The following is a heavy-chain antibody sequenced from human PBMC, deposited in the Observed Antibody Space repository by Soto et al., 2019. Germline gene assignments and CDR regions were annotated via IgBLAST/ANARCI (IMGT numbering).Heavy chain of an antibody. V-gene: IGHV3-21*01. Sequence: EVQLVESGGGLVKPGGSLRLSCAASGFPFSSYSMNWVRQAPGKGLEWVSSISSSASHINYADSVKGRFTISRDNAKKSLYLPMNSRRAEDTAVYYCARGYTGYCSGGTCYWFDPWGQGTLVTVSS. CDR3: ARGYTGYCSGGTCYWFDP. D-gene: IGHD2-15*01. CDR2: ISSSASHI. CDR1: GFPFSSYS. J-gene: IGHJ5*02.